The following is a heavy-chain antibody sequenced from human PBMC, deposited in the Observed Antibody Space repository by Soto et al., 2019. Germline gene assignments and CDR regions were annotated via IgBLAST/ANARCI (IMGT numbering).Heavy chain of an antibody. CDR3: ARDHGPYYDSSYYGLARNYFDY. D-gene: IGHD3-22*01. Sequence: QPGGSLRLSCAATGFTFSSHAMNWVRQAPGKGLEWVSVISFDGTNKYYAESVRGRYTISRDNSKNVLYLDMNSLRPDDTAIYYCARDHGPYYDSSYYGLARNYFDYWGKGALVTVSS. J-gene: IGHJ4*02. CDR1: GFTFSSHA. CDR2: ISFDGTNK. V-gene: IGHV3-30-3*01.